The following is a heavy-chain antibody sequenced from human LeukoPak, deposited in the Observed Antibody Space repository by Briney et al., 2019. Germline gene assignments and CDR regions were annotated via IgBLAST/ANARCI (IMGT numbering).Heavy chain of an antibody. CDR3: AVDVIYESD. V-gene: IGHV1-58*01. D-gene: IGHD2/OR15-2a*01. CDR2: IVVGSGNT. CDR1: GFTFSNSA. J-gene: IGHJ4*02. Sequence: GASVKVSCKASGFTFSNSAAQWVRQARGQRLEWIGWIVVGSGNTNYAQKFQERVTITRDMSTSTAYMELSSLRSEDTAVYYCAVDVIYESDWGQGTLVTVSS.